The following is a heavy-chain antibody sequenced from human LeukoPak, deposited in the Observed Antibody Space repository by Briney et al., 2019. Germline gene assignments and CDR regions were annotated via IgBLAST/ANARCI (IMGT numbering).Heavy chain of an antibody. Sequence: ASVKVSCKASGCTFTDYGISWVRQAPGQGLEWMGWISAYHGNTNYAQTFQGTVTITTVTSTSTAYMELRRVRPDGTGVYICAKDQQWLVTSDAFDIWGQGTMVTVSS. CDR2: ISAYHGNT. D-gene: IGHD6-19*01. CDR1: GCTFTDYG. J-gene: IGHJ3*02. CDR3: AKDQQWLVTSDAFDI. V-gene: IGHV1-18*01.